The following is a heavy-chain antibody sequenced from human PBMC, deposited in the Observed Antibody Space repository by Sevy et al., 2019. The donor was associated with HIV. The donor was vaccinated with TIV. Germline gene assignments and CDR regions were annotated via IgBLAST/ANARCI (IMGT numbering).Heavy chain of an antibody. CDR2: INPNSGGT. D-gene: IGHD3-16*02. J-gene: IGHJ4*02. Sequence: ASVKVSCKASGYTFTGYYMHWVQQAPGQGLEWMGWINPNSGGTNYAQKFQGRVTMTRDTSISTAYMELSRLRSDDTAVYYCARTFPRELSIGIDYWGQGTLVTVSS. CDR3: ARTFPRELSIGIDY. V-gene: IGHV1-2*02. CDR1: GYTFTGYY.